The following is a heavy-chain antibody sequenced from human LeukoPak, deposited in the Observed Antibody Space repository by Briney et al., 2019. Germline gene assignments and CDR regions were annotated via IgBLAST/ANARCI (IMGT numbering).Heavy chain of an antibody. CDR2: INPYNGNT. CDR3: ARGGSGWFSDS. D-gene: IGHD6-19*01. CDR1: VYTFTTYG. Sequence: ASVTVSCKASVYTFTTYGIAWVRQAPGQGLEWMGWINPYNGNTDFAQKLQGRVTLTTDTSTSTAYMELRSLRSDDTAMYYCARGGSGWFSDSWGQGTLVTVSS. V-gene: IGHV1-18*01. J-gene: IGHJ4*02.